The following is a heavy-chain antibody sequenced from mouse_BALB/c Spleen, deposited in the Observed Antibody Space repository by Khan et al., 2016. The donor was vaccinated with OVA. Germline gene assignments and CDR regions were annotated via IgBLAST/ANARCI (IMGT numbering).Heavy chain of an antibody. Sequence: EVELVESGGDLVKPGGSLKLSCAASGFTFSTYGMSWVRQTPDKRLEWVAALSSGGSYTYSPDSVKGRFIISRDNAKNTLYLQMSSLKSEDTAMYYCTRLAYYYNSEGFAYWGQGTLVTVSA. V-gene: IGHV5-6*01. CDR2: LSSGGSYT. D-gene: IGHD1-1*01. CDR1: GFTFSTYG. CDR3: TRLAYYYNSEGFAY. J-gene: IGHJ3*01.